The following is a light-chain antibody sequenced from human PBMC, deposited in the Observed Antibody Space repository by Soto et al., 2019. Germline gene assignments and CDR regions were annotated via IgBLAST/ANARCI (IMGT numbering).Light chain of an antibody. J-gene: IGKJ1*01. Sequence: DIPMTQSPSSLSASVGDRVTITCRASQSISSYLNWYQQKPGKAPKLLIYAASSLQSGVPSRFSGSGSGTDFALAISSLQPEDFATYYYQQSYSTPRSFGQATEVEIK. CDR2: AAS. V-gene: IGKV1-39*01. CDR1: QSISSY. CDR3: QQSYSTPRS.